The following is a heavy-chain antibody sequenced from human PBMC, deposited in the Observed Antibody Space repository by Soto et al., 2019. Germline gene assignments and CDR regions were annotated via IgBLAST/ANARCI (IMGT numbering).Heavy chain of an antibody. V-gene: IGHV3-48*02. Sequence: EVQLVESGGGLVQPGGSLRLSCAASGFTFTSHSMNWVRKAPGKGLEWVSYISSSSSTIYYANSVKGRFTISRDNAKNSLYLQMNSLRDEDTAVYYCARDAKGSSGDHFDYWGQGTLVTVSS. CDR2: ISSSSSTI. CDR1: GFTFTSHS. J-gene: IGHJ4*02. CDR3: ARDAKGSSGDHFDY. D-gene: IGHD1-1*01.